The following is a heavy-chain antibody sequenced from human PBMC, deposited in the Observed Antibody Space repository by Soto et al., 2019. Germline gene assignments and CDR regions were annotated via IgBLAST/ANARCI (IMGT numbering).Heavy chain of an antibody. Sequence: SETLSLTCTVSGCAIGSYYWSWIRQPPGKGLEWIGYIHYTGTTDYNPSLKSRVAISVDTSNQFSLKLSSVTAADTAVYYCARKPGIATNNWFDPWGQVALVTVSS. V-gene: IGHV4-59*01. D-gene: IGHD6-13*01. CDR2: IHYTGTT. CDR1: GCAIGSYY. CDR3: ARKPGIATNNWFDP. J-gene: IGHJ5*02.